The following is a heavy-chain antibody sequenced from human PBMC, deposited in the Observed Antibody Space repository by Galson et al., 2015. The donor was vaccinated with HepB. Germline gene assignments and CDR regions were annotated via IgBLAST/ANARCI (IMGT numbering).Heavy chain of an antibody. CDR3: ARGHTVGWYSDFWSGNNWFDP. CDR2: MNPNSGNT. V-gene: IGHV1-8*01. J-gene: IGHJ5*02. Sequence: SVKVSCKASGYTFTSYDINWVRQVTGQGLEWMGWMNPNSGNTGYAQKFQGRVTMTRNTSISTAYMELSSLRSEDTAVYYCARGHTVGWYSDFWSGNNWFDPWGQGTLVTVSS. D-gene: IGHD3-3*01. CDR1: GYTFTSYD.